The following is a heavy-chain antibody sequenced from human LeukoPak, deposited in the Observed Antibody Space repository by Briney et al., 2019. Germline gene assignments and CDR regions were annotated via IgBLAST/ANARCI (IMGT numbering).Heavy chain of an antibody. CDR3: ARAQYDILTGYRNYYYYYMDV. D-gene: IGHD3-9*01. CDR2: INPSGGST. Sequence: ASVKVSCKASGYTFTSYYMHWVRQAPGQGLEWIGIINPSGGSTSYAQKFQGRVTMARDMSTSTVYMELSSLRSEDTAVYYCARAQYDILTGYRNYYYYYMDVWGKGTTVTVSS. J-gene: IGHJ6*03. V-gene: IGHV1-46*01. CDR1: GYTFTSYY.